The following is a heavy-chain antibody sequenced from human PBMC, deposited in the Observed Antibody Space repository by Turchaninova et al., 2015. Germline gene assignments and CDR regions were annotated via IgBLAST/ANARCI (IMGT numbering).Heavy chain of an antibody. CDR3: VGSMEL. V-gene: IGHV3-7*03. CDR1: GFTFTRYW. CDR2: INQDASAK. Sequence: GGSLRLSCAASGFTFTRYWMTWVRKAPGKGLEWVANINQDASAKFYVDSVRGRFTISRDNAKNSLYLQMNSLRAEDTAVYYCVGSMELWGQGTTVTVSS. J-gene: IGHJ6*02. D-gene: IGHD7-27*01.